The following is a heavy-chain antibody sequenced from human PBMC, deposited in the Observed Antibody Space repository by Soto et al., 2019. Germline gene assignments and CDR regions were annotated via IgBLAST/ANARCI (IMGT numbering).Heavy chain of an antibody. CDR1: GGSISSGGYY. CDR2: IYYSGST. J-gene: IGHJ6*02. D-gene: IGHD2-15*01. V-gene: IGHV4-31*03. CDR3: ARESGDCSGGSCYSFNYYYYGMDV. Sequence: QVQLQESGPGLVKPSQTLSLTCTVSGGSISSGGYYWSWIRQHPGKGLEWIGYIYYSGSTYYNPSLERRVTISVDTSKNQFSLKLSSVTAADTAVYYCARESGDCSGGSCYSFNYYYYGMDVWGQGTTVTVSS.